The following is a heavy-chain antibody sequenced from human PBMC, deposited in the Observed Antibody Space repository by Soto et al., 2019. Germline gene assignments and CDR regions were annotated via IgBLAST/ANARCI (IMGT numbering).Heavy chain of an antibody. CDR2: VDWNDEK. Sequence: VSGPTLVNPTPALTLTCTVAGFSLRTPGMRVSWLRQPPGKALEWLGRVDWNDEKFYNTSLTTRLTISKDTSKNRVVLTLTNVDPVDTATYYCARMKPLGPYYFDFWGQGALFTVSS. J-gene: IGHJ4*02. V-gene: IGHV2-70*04. CDR1: GFSLRTPGMR. CDR3: ARMKPLGPYYFDF.